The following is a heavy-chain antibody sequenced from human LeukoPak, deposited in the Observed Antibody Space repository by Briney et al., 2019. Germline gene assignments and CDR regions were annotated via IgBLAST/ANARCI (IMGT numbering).Heavy chain of an antibody. J-gene: IGHJ4*02. CDR1: GYYFSTYW. D-gene: IGHD4/OR15-4a*01. V-gene: IGHV5-51*01. CDR2: IYTGDSDT. Sequence: GESLKISCKGSGYYFSTYWIAWVRQLPGKGVEWMGIIYTGDSDTRYSPSFEGQVTISADKSISTAYLQWSSLKASDTAMYYCARLGANYPDYWGQGTLVTVSA. CDR3: ARLGANYPDY.